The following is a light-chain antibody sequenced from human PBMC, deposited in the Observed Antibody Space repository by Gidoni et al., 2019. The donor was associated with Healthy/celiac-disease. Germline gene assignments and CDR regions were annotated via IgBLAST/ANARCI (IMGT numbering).Light chain of an antibody. V-gene: IGKV3-20*01. CDR1: QSVSSSY. CDR2: GAS. Sequence: GALSLSPVERATLSCRASQSVSSSYLAWYQQKPGQAPRLLIYGASSRATGIPDRFSGSGSGTDFTLTISRLEPEDFAVYYCQQYGSSPLMFGQXTKVEIK. CDR3: QQYGSSPLM. J-gene: IGKJ1*01.